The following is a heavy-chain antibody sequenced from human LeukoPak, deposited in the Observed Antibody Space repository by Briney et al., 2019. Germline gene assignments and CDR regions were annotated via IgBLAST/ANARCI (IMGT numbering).Heavy chain of an antibody. CDR1: GFTFSSYA. D-gene: IGHD3-10*01. J-gene: IGHJ4*02. V-gene: IGHV3-23*01. Sequence: SGGSLRLSCAASGFTFSSYAMSWVRQAPGKGLEWVSAISGSGGSTYYADSVKGRFTISRDNSKNTLYLQMNSLRAEDTAVYYCAKTDYYGSGSYYKAAGYYFDYWGQGTLVTVSS. CDR2: ISGSGGST. CDR3: AKTDYYGSGSYYKAAGYYFDY.